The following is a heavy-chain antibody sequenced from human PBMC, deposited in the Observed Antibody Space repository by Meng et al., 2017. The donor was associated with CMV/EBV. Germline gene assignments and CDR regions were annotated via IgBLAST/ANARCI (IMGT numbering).Heavy chain of an antibody. CDR2: IYYSGIT. V-gene: IGHV4-30-4*08. CDR3: AREGDNPFDY. Sequence: QVQLQESGPGVVKPSQTLSLTFTVAGGSISSGDYYWSWIRQPTGKRLEWIGYIYYSGITYYNPSLKSRVTISVDTSKNQFSLKLSSVTAADTAVYYCAREGDNPFDYWGQGTLVTVSS. D-gene: IGHD2-21*02. CDR1: GGSISSGDYY. J-gene: IGHJ4*02.